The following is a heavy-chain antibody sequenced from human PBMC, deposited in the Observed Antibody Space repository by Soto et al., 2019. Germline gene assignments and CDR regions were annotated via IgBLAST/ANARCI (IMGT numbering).Heavy chain of an antibody. CDR1: GFTFSDYY. V-gene: IGHV3-11*01. CDR3: ARDPVSEVGATRGFDY. Sequence: QVQLVESGGGLVKPGGSLRLSCAASGFTFSDYYMSWIRQAPGKGLEWVSYISSSGSTIYYADSVKGRFTISRDNAKNALYLQMNSVRAGDTAVYYCARDPVSEVGATRGFDYWGQGTLVTVSS. D-gene: IGHD1-26*01. CDR2: ISSSGSTI. J-gene: IGHJ4*02.